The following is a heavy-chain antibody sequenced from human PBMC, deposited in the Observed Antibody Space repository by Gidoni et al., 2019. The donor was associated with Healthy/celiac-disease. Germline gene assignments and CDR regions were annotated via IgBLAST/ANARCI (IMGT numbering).Heavy chain of an antibody. CDR1: GGSISRYY. V-gene: IGHV4-59*01. D-gene: IGHD2-2*01. CDR2: IYYSGST. J-gene: IGHJ3*02. Sequence: QVQLQESGPGLVKPSETLSLTCTVSGGSISRYYWRWIRQPPGKGLEWIVYIYYSGSTNYNPSLKSRGTISVYTSKNQFSLNLSSVTAADTAGYYCAREGCSSTSCPLTGYDAFDIWGQGTMVTVSS. CDR3: AREGCSSTSCPLTGYDAFDI.